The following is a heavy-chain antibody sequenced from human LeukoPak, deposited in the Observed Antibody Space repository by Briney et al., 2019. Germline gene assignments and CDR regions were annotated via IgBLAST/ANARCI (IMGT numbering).Heavy chain of an antibody. D-gene: IGHD3-10*01. CDR1: ECTFWTAC. V-gene: IGHV5-51*01. Sequence: PRQRINISSQTSECTFWTACISWVRQVHGKKLEWVGAIYPEDSDSRYSPSFQGQVHISADMSTKTAYLQWASLKASDTATYYCARRRGASGTINWFDPWGQGTLVTVSS. CDR3: ARRRGASGTINWFDP. CDR2: IYPEDSDS. J-gene: IGHJ5*02.